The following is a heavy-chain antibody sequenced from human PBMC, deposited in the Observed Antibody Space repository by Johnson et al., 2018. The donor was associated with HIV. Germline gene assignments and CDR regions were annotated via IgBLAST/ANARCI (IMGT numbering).Heavy chain of an antibody. CDR2: IYSRGGS. J-gene: IGHJ3*02. CDR3: ATYNFWSSYAFDI. CDR1: GFTVSSRS. Sequence: VQLVESGGGLVQPGGSLRLSCVEYGFTVSSRSMSWVSQAPGKGLEWVSVIYSRGGSSYVDSVRGRFSISRDNSKRMLYLQMDSLTAEDTAVYYCATYNFWSSYAFDIWSQGTTVTVSS. D-gene: IGHD3-3*01. V-gene: IGHV3-66*01.